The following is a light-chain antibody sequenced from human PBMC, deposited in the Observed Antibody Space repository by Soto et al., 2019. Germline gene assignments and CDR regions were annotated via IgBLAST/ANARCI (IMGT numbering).Light chain of an antibody. CDR2: EVS. J-gene: IGLJ2*01. V-gene: IGLV2-8*01. CDR1: SSDVGGYNF. CDR3: SSYAGSNDLHII. Sequence: QSVLTQPPSASGSPGQSVTISCTGTSSDVGGYNFVSWHQQHRGKAPKLMIYEVSKRPSGVPDRFSGSKSGSTASLTVSGLQAEDEADYYCSSYAGSNDLHIIFGGGTKLTVL.